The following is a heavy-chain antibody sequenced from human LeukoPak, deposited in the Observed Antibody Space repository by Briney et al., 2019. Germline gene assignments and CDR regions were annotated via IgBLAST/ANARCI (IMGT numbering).Heavy chain of an antibody. CDR2: ISNDGSNN. J-gene: IGHJ4*02. CDR1: GFIFSDYA. CDR3: ARAGGGTGIEPLDY. Sequence: GGSLRLSCAASGFIFSDYAMHWVRQAPGKGLEWVAVISNDGSNNYHADSVKGRFTISRDNSKNTLYLQMNSLRVEDTTVYYCARAGGGTGIEPLDYWGQGTLVTVSS. V-gene: IGHV3-30-3*01. D-gene: IGHD1-7*01.